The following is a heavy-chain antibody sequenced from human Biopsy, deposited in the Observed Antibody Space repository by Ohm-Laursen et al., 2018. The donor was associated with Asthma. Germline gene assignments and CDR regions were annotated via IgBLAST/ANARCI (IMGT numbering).Heavy chain of an antibody. D-gene: IGHD6-13*01. CDR3: ARGQKSAGDRWFDP. CDR1: GGSINNFY. V-gene: IGHV4-59*01. J-gene: IGHJ5*02. CDR2: VYYSGST. Sequence: ETLSLTCTVSGGSINNFYWSWIRQPPGKGLESIGHVYYSGSTNYNPSLKSRVTISIDASKNQFSLKLTSVTAADTAVYYCARGQKSAGDRWFDPWGQGTLVTVSS.